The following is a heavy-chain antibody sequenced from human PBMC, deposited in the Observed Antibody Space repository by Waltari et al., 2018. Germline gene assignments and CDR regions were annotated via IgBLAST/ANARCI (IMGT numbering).Heavy chain of an antibody. CDR2: YVPEDGET. CDR1: GKSLSESS. Sequence: QVQLVQSGAEVKKPGASVKVSCNVSGKSLSESSIHWVRQAPGKGPGWMGGYVPEDGETTYAQKFKGRLSMTEDTDTAYMELTSLQSDDTAVYYCALDREYEGWFDPWGQGTLVTVSS. CDR3: ALDREYEGWFDP. V-gene: IGHV1-24*01. J-gene: IGHJ5*02. D-gene: IGHD6-6*01.